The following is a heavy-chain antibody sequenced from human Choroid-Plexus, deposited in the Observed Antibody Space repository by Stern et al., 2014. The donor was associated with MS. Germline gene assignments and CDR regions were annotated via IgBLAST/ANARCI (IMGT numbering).Heavy chain of an antibody. CDR3: AKDRQYLTYFFDH. Sequence: DQLVESPPPVPHPGRPLRLSCVASGFTFGSCAMHWVRQAPGKGLEWVAGVSYDGSNKYYADSVKGRFTISRDNSQNTLYMQMSSLRPEDTAVYYCAKDRQYLTYFFDHWGQGSLVTVSS. V-gene: IGHV3-30*18. CDR2: VSYDGSNK. J-gene: IGHJ5*02. D-gene: IGHD2/OR15-2a*01. CDR1: GFTFGSCA.